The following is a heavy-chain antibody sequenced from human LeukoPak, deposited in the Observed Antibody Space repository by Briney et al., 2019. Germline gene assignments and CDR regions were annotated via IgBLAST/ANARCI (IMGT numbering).Heavy chain of an antibody. CDR3: ARILSSSWYEYFHH. CDR1: GGTFSNYA. J-gene: IGHJ1*01. V-gene: IGHV1-69*13. CDR2: IIPIFGTA. D-gene: IGHD6-19*01. Sequence: ASVKVSCKASGGTFSNYAISWVRQAPGQGLEWMGAIIPIFGTANYAQKFQGKVTITADESTSTAYMELSSLRSEDTAVYYCARILSSSWYEYFHHWGQGTLVTVSS.